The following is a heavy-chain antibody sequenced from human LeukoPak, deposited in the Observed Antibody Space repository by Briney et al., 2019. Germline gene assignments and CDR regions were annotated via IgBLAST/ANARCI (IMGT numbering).Heavy chain of an antibody. CDR1: GFTFSNYG. Sequence: GGSLRLSCGASGFTFSNYGMLWVRQAPGKGLEWVANIKKDESEKYYVDSVKGRFTISRDNAKKSLYLQMNSLRAEDTAVYYCARAFQSLGGLSLPDYWGQGTLVTVSS. J-gene: IGHJ4*02. CDR2: IKKDESEK. V-gene: IGHV3-7*03. CDR3: ARAFQSLGGLSLPDY. D-gene: IGHD3-16*02.